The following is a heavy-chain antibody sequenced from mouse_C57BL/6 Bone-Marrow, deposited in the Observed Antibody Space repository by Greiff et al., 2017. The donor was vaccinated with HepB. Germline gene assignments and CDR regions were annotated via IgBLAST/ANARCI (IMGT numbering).Heavy chain of an antibody. CDR2: IDPENGDT. V-gene: IGHV14-4*01. Sequence: EVQLQQSGAELVRPGASVKLSCTASGFNIKDYYMHWVKQRPEQGLEWIGWIDPENGDTEYASKFQGKATITADTSSNTAYLQLSSLTSEDTAVYYCTNGNPYYYAMDYWGQGTSVTVSS. D-gene: IGHD2-1*01. CDR1: GFNIKDYY. CDR3: TNGNPYYYAMDY. J-gene: IGHJ4*01.